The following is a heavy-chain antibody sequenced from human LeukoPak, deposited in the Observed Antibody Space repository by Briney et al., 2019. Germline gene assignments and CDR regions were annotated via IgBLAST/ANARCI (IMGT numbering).Heavy chain of an antibody. D-gene: IGHD6-13*01. Sequence: GSLRLSCTASGFTFGDYAMSWFRQAPGKGLEWVGFIRSKAYGGTTEYAASVKGRFTISRDDSKSIAYLQMNSLKTEDTAVYYCTRVGDSSSWFYYYYYMDVWGKGTTVTVSS. CDR3: TRVGDSSSWFYYYYYMDV. V-gene: IGHV3-49*03. J-gene: IGHJ6*03. CDR2: IRSKAYGGTT. CDR1: GFTFGDYA.